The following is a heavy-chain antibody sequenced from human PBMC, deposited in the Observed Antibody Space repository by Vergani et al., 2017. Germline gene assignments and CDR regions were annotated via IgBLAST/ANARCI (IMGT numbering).Heavy chain of an antibody. D-gene: IGHD6-13*01. CDR3: ARVFIAGAFDI. Sequence: QVQLQESGPGLVKPSQTLSLTCTVSGGSISSGSYYWSWIRQPAGKGLEWIGRIYTSGSTNYNPALKSRVNISVDTSKNQFSLKLSSVTAAETAVYYCARVFIAGAFDIWGQGTMVTVSS. J-gene: IGHJ3*02. CDR2: IYTSGST. V-gene: IGHV4-61*02. CDR1: GGSISSGSYY.